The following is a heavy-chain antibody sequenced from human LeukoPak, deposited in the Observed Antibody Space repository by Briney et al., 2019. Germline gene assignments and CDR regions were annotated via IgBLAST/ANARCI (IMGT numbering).Heavy chain of an antibody. J-gene: IGHJ4*02. CDR3: TRVDCFDGRCYTFDY. CDR1: GGSITSRTYY. CDR2: IHYSGST. V-gene: IGHV4-39*07. D-gene: IGHD2-15*01. Sequence: KPSETLSLTCTVSGGSITSRTYYWGWIRQPPGKGLEWIGSIHYSGSTYYSPSLKSRVTISVDTSKNQFSLMLRSVTAADTAVYYCTRVDCFDGRCYTFDYWGPGTLVIVSS.